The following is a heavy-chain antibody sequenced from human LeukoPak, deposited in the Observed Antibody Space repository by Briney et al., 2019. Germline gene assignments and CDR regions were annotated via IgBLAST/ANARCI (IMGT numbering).Heavy chain of an antibody. V-gene: IGHV3-30*04. J-gene: IGHJ4*02. CDR1: GFTFSSYA. Sequence: PGGSLRLSCAASGFTFSSYAMHWVRQAPGKGLEWVAVISYDGSNKYYADSVKGRFTISRVNSKNTLYLQMNSLRAEDTAVYYCRGVQLWPDHDYWGQGTLVTVSS. D-gene: IGHD5-18*01. CDR3: RGVQLWPDHDY. CDR2: ISYDGSNK.